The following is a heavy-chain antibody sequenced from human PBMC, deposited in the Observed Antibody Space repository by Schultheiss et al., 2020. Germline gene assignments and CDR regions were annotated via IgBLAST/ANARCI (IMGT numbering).Heavy chain of an antibody. J-gene: IGHJ4*02. CDR1: GDSVSSNSGT. CDR3: ARDSQPAARAHYFDY. V-gene: IGHV6-1*01. CDR2: TYYRSKWYN. Sequence: SATLSLTCAISGDSVSSNSGTWNWIRQSPSRGLEWLGRTYYRSKWYNDYAVSVKSRITINPDTSKNQFSLKLSSVTAADTAVYYCARDSQPAARAHYFDYWGQGTLVTGSS. D-gene: IGHD6-6*01.